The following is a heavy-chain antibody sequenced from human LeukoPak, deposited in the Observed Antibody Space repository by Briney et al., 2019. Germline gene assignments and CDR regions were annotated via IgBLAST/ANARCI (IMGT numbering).Heavy chain of an antibody. CDR1: GGSISSYY. J-gene: IGHJ6*03. D-gene: IGHD1-26*01. CDR2: IYTSGRT. Sequence: SETLSLTCTVSGGSISSYYWSWIRQPPGKGLEWIGYIYTSGRTNYNPSLKSRVTISVDASKNQFSLKLSSVTAADTAVYYCARHWELLEGDYYYYYMDVWGKGTTVTVSS. CDR3: ARHWELLEGDYYYYYMDV. V-gene: IGHV4-4*09.